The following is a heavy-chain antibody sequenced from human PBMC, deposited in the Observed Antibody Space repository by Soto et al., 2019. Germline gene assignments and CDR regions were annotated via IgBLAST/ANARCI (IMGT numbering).Heavy chain of an antibody. J-gene: IGHJ4*02. CDR1: GGTFSSHA. CDR3: ARGYCSSTSCFNLDY. Sequence: AAVEVCCKAAGGTFSSHAISWVRQAPGQGLEWMGGIIPIFGTANYAQKYQGRVTITADESTSTAYMELSSRRSEDTAVHYCARGYCSSTSCFNLDYWGQGILVTVPS. D-gene: IGHD2-2*01. V-gene: IGHV1-69*13. CDR2: IIPIFGTA.